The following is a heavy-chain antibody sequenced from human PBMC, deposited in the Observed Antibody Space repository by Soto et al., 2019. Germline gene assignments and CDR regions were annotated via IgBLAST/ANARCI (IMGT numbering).Heavy chain of an antibody. V-gene: IGHV3-11*05. D-gene: IGHD2-21*01. Sequence: PGGSLRLPCAASGFSFRHYYMIWIRQAPGKGLEWVAYISTINSFTNYADSVKGRFTISRDNAKNSLYLQMNSLRAEDTAVYYCVRDRLDYAMDVWGQGTTVTVSS. CDR2: ISTINSFT. J-gene: IGHJ6*02. CDR3: VRDRLDYAMDV. CDR1: GFSFRHYY.